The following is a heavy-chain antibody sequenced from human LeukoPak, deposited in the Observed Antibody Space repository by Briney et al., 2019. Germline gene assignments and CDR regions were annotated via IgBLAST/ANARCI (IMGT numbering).Heavy chain of an antibody. D-gene: IGHD5-12*01. CDR3: AISSWEDIVATITFEY. V-gene: IGHV3-33*01. CDR2: IWSDGSHK. J-gene: IGHJ4*02. CDR1: GFTFSSYG. Sequence: GRSLRLSCAASGFTFSSYGMHWVRQAPGKGREWEAVIWSDGSHKYYANSVKGRFTISRDESKNTVYLQMNSVRPEDTAVYYCAISSWEDIVATITFEYWGQGILVTVSS.